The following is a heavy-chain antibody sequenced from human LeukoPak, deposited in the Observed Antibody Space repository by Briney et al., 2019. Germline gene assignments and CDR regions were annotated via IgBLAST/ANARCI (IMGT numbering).Heavy chain of an antibody. CDR2: IYHSGST. D-gene: IGHD2-15*01. V-gene: IGHV4-38-2*02. J-gene: IGHJ4*02. Sequence: SKTLSLTCAVSGYSISSGYYWGWIRQPPGKGLEWIGSIYHSGSTYYNPSLKSRVTISVDTSKNQFSLKLSSVTAADTAVYYCARDGCSGGSCYGGIDYWGQGTLVTVSS. CDR1: GYSISSGYY. CDR3: ARDGCSGGSCYGGIDY.